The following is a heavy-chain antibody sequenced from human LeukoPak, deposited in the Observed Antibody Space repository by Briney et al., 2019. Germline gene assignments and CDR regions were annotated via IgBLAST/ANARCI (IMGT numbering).Heavy chain of an antibody. CDR2: IRYDGSNI. J-gene: IGHJ5*02. Sequence: GGSLRLSCAASGFSFSSYGMHWVRQAPGKGLEWVAFIRYDGSNIYYADSVKGRSTLSRDNSKNTLYLQMNSLRAEDTALYYCAKDSTSSSWYANNWFDPWGQGTLVTVSS. CDR1: GFSFSSYG. D-gene: IGHD6-13*01. CDR3: AKDSTSSSWYANNWFDP. V-gene: IGHV3-30*02.